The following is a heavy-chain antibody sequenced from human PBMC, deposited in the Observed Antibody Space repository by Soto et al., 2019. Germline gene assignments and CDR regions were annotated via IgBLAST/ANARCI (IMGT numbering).Heavy chain of an antibody. Sequence: SETLSLTCAVSGGSLRSATYYWSWIRQHPGKGLEWIGYFYHSGRTYYKPSLRSRVTISLDTSKNQFSLNLRSVTDADTAIYYCAREETGNDALDIWGQGTLVTVSS. CDR3: AREETGNDALDI. J-gene: IGHJ3*02. V-gene: IGHV4-31*11. D-gene: IGHD1-1*01. CDR1: GGSLRSATYY. CDR2: FYHSGRT.